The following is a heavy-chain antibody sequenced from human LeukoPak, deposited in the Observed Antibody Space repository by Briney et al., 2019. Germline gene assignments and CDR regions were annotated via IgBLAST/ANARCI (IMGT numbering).Heavy chain of an antibody. CDR3: AESTVTGS. V-gene: IGHV4-34*01. Sequence: SETLSLTCAVYGGSFSGYYWSWIRQPPGKGLEWIGEINHSGSTNYNPSLKSRVTISVDTSKNQFSLKLSSVTAADTAVYHCAESTVTGSWGQGTLVTVSS. J-gene: IGHJ5*02. CDR1: GGSFSGYY. D-gene: IGHD4-4*01. CDR2: INHSGST.